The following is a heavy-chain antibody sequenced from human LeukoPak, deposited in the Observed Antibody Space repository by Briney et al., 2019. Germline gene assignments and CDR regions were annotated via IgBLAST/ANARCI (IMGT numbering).Heavy chain of an antibody. Sequence: PLGSLRLSCAASGFAFNFYAMTWVRQAPGKGLQWVSTISVNGVNTHYSNSVRGRFTISRGNSKDTLYLQLNSLRAEETAIYFCATPISGGLAVSADWFAPWGQGTLVIV. V-gene: IGHV3-23*01. CDR3: ATPISGGLAVSADWFAP. J-gene: IGHJ5*02. CDR2: ISVNGVNT. CDR1: GFAFNFYA. D-gene: IGHD6-19*01.